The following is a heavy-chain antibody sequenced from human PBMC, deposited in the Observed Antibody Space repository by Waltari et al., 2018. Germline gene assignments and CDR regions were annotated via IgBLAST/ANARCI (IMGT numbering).Heavy chain of an antibody. J-gene: IGHJ4*02. CDR1: GFTFDDYA. Sequence: EVQLVESGGGLVQPGRSLSLPCAASGFTFDDYALHGVRQAPGKGLEWVAGINWNSGNIRYADSVKGRFIISRDNAKNSLYLQMNSLRDEDTAFYYCVKSAGGATIWLVFDDWGQGTLVTVSS. V-gene: IGHV3-9*01. CDR2: INWNSGNI. CDR3: VKSAGGATIWLVFDD. D-gene: IGHD3-16*01.